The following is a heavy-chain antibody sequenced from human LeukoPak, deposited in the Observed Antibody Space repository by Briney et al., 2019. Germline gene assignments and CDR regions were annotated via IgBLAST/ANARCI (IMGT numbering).Heavy chain of an antibody. D-gene: IGHD3-16*01. CDR2: IFHSGIA. J-gene: IGHJ6*03. Sequence: SETLSLTCAVSNYPITSDYYWVWIRQPPGQGLEWIGQIFHSGIAHYNPSLTSRVTMSVDTSRSQFSVNLNSVTAADTAVYYCGRAGFGTAYNRFYYYMDVWGKGATVTVSS. V-gene: IGHV4-38-2*01. CDR1: NYPITSDYY. CDR3: GRAGFGTAYNRFYYYMDV.